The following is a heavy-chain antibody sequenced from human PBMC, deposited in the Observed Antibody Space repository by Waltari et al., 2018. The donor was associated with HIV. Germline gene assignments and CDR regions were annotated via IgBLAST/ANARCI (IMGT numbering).Heavy chain of an antibody. CDR3: TREGVETTAPADY. V-gene: IGHV3-74*01. J-gene: IGHJ4*02. CDR2: INGDGSGT. Sequence: EVQLVESGGGLVQAGGSLRLSCDASGFTFSSHWMHWVRQAPGKGLVWVARINGDGSGTSYADSVRGRFSISRENAENSLHLHMNSVRPEDTGLYYCTREGVETTAPADYWGQGTLVTVSS. CDR1: GFTFSSHW. D-gene: IGHD4-17*01.